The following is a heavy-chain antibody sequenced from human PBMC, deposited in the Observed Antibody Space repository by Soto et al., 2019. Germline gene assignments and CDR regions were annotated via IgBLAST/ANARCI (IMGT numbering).Heavy chain of an antibody. Sequence: ASVKVSCKASGYTFTSYAMHWVRQAPGQRLEWMGWINAGNGNTKYSQKFQGRVTITRDTSASTAYMELSSLRSEETAVYYCARDRIGIEAREEYNWFDPWGQGTLVTVSS. J-gene: IGHJ5*02. CDR2: INAGNGNT. CDR3: ARDRIGIEAREEYNWFDP. CDR1: GYTFTSYA. D-gene: IGHD6-6*01. V-gene: IGHV1-3*01.